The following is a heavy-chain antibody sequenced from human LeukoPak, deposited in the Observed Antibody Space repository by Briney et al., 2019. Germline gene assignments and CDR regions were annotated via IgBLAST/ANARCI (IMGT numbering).Heavy chain of an antibody. CDR1: GGSISSGGYS. CDR2: IYHSGST. D-gene: IGHD6-13*01. V-gene: IGHV4-30-2*01. CDR3: ARDSFHFEIAAAGTVSGY. J-gene: IGHJ4*02. Sequence: SETLSLTCAVSGGSISSGGYSWSWIRQPPGKGLEWIGYIYHSGSTYYNPSLKSRVTISVDRSKNQFSLKLSSVTAADTAVYYCARDSFHFEIAAAGTVSGYWGQGTLVTVSS.